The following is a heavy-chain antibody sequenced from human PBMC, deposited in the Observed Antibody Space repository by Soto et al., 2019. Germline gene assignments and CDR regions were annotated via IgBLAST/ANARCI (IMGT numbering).Heavy chain of an antibody. D-gene: IGHD5-12*01. V-gene: IGHV3-21*01. Sequence: EVQLVESGGGLVKPGGSLRLSCAASGFTFSSYSMNWVRQAPVKGLEWVSSISSSSSYIYYADSVKGRFTISRDNAKNSLYLQMSSLRAEDTAVYYCATIERATITSVGRRSSITTDYWGQGTLVTVSS. CDR1: GFTFSSYS. CDR3: ATIERATITSVGRRSSITTDY. CDR2: ISSSSSYI. J-gene: IGHJ4*02.